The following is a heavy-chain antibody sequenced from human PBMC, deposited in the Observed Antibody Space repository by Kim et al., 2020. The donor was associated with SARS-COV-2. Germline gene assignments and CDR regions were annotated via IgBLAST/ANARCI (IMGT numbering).Heavy chain of an antibody. D-gene: IGHD3-22*01. CDR1: GYTFTGYY. Sequence: ASVKVSCKASGYTFTGYYMHWVRQAPGQGLEWMGWINPNSGGTNYAQKFQGWVTMTRATSISTAYMELSRLRSDDTAVYYCARERRYYYDSSGYDSYAFDSWGKGTMVTVSS. CDR2: INPNSGGT. J-gene: IGHJ3*02. CDR3: ARERRYYYDSSGYDSYAFDS. V-gene: IGHV1-2*04.